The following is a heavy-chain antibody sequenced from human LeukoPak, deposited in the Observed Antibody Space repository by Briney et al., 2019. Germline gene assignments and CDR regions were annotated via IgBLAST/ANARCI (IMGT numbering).Heavy chain of an antibody. CDR1: GYTFTSYG. V-gene: IGHV1-18*01. CDR3: ASGYCSGSSCYSLLDY. CDR2: ISAYNGNT. Sequence: ASVKVSCKASGYTFTSYGISWVRQAPGQGLERMGWISAYNGNTNYAQKFQDRVTMTTDTSTTTTYMELRSLRSDDTAVYYCASGYCSGSSCYSLLDYWGQGTLVTVSS. D-gene: IGHD2-15*01. J-gene: IGHJ4*02.